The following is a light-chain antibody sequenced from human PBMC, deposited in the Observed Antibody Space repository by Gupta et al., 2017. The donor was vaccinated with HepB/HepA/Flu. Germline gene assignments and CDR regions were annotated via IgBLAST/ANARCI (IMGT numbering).Light chain of an antibody. J-gene: IGKJ1*01. CDR1: QIISSW. V-gene: IGKV1-5*03. CDR3: QQYSNSLRT. CDR2: EVS. Sequence: DIQMTQSPSTLSASVGDRVTITCRASQIISSWLAWYQQKPGKAPKLLIYEVSRVESGIPSRFSGSGSGTEFTLTIGSLQPDEIATYYCQQYSNSLRTFGQGTNVEIK.